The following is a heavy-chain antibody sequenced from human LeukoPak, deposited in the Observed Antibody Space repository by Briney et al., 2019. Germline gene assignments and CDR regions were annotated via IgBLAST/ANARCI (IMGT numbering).Heavy chain of an antibody. Sequence: SETLSLTCAVYGGSFSGYYWSWIRQPPGKGLEWIGEINHSGSTNYNPSLKSRVMISIDTSKNQFSLKLRSVTAADTAVYYCARERDCGTSCGTYYFVSWGQGTLVTVSS. CDR1: GGSFSGYY. V-gene: IGHV4-34*01. CDR3: ARERDCGTSCGTYYFVS. CDR2: INHSGST. D-gene: IGHD2-2*01. J-gene: IGHJ4*02.